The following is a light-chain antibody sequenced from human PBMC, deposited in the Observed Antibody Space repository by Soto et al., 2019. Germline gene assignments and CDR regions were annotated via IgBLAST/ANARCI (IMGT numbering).Light chain of an antibody. V-gene: IGKV3-15*01. CDR2: GAS. CDR1: QSISTN. CDR3: QHYNSWPPL. Sequence: EIVMTQSPATLSVSPGERATLSCRASQSISTNLAWYQHKPGQPPRLLISGASTRATGIAARFSGSGSGTEFTLTITSLQSEDFAFYYCQHYNSWPPLFGPGTKVDIK. J-gene: IGKJ3*01.